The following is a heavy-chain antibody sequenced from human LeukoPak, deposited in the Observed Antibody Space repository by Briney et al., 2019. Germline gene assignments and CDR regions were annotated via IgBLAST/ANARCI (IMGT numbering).Heavy chain of an antibody. V-gene: IGHV4-34*01. Sequence: PSETLSLTCTVSGGSISSYYWSWIRQPPGKGLEWIGEINHSGSTNYNPSPKSRVTISVDTSKNQFSLKLSSVTAADTAVYYCARRPAVGYYYYYGMDVWGQGTTVTVSS. CDR2: INHSGST. D-gene: IGHD6-19*01. CDR1: GGSISSYY. J-gene: IGHJ6*02. CDR3: ARRPAVGYYYYYGMDV.